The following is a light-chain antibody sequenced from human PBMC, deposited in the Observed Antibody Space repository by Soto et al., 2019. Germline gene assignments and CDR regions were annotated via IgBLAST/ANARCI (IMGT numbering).Light chain of an antibody. CDR1: SSDVGLYDF. Sequence: QSALTQPASVSGSPGQSITISCTGASSDVGLYDFVSWYQHHPGKAPKLLIFEVSYRPSGVSSRFSGSKSGNTASLTISGLQAEDEADYYCNSYTRFSTYVFGTGTTLTVL. CDR3: NSYTRFSTYV. CDR2: EVS. J-gene: IGLJ1*01. V-gene: IGLV2-14*01.